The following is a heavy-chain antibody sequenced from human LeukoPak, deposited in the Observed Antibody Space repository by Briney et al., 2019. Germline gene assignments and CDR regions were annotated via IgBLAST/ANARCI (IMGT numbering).Heavy chain of an antibody. CDR1: GYTFTSYG. D-gene: IGHD1-14*01. CDR2: ISAYNGNT. J-gene: IGHJ5*02. CDR3: ARDSEAGLNCFDP. Sequence: ASVTVSCKASGYTFTSYGISWVRQAPGQGLEWMGWISAYNGNTNYAKKLQGRVTMTTDTSTSTAYMELRSLRSDDTAVYYCARDSEAGLNCFDPWGQGTLVTVSS. V-gene: IGHV1-18*01.